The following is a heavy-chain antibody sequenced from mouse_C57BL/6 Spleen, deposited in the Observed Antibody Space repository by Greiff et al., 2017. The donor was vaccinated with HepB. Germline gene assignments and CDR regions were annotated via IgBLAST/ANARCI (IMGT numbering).Heavy chain of an antibody. V-gene: IGHV1-69*01. CDR1: GYTFTSYW. CDR2: IDPSDSYT. Sequence: QVQLKQPGAELVMPGASVKLSCKASGYTFTSYWMHWVKQRPGQGLEWIGEIDPSDSYTNYNQKFKGKSTLTVDKSSSTAYMQLSSLTSEDSAVYYCARRVDSSGYDAMDYWGQGTSVTVSS. CDR3: ARRVDSSGYDAMDY. J-gene: IGHJ4*01. D-gene: IGHD3-2*02.